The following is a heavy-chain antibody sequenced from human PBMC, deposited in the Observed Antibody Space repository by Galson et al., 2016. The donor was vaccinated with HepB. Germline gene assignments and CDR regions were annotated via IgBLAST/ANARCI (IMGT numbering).Heavy chain of an antibody. Sequence: RQAPGKGLEWVAVISFDGSNKYYADSVKGRFTISRDNSKNTLYLQMHSLRAEDTAVYYCAKVGGGVIVPLYDYWGQGTLVTVSS. J-gene: IGHJ4*02. V-gene: IGHV3-30*18. CDR3: AKVGGGVIVPLYDY. CDR2: ISFDGSNK. D-gene: IGHD3-16*02.